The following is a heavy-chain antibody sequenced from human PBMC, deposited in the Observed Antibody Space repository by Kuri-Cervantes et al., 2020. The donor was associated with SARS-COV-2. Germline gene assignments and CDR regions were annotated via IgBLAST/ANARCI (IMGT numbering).Heavy chain of an antibody. D-gene: IGHD3-9*01. CDR3: ARQVAHFDILTGYQMYYFDY. J-gene: IGHJ4*02. CDR1: GYSFTSYW. CDR2: IDPSDSYT. Sequence: GESLKISCKGSGYSFTSYWISWVRQMPGKGLEWMGRIDPSDSYTNYSPSFQGHVTISADKSISTAYLQWSSLKASDTDMYYCARQVAHFDILTGYQMYYFDYRGQGTLVTVSS. V-gene: IGHV5-10-1*01.